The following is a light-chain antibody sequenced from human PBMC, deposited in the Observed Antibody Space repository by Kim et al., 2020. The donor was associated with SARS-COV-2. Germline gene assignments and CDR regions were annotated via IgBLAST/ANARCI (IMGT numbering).Light chain of an antibody. CDR1: NIGSKT. CDR3: QVWDSSTYVV. V-gene: IGLV3-9*01. CDR2: RNN. J-gene: IGLJ2*01. Sequence: SYELTQPLSVSVALGQTARITCGGNNIGSKTVHWYQQKPGQAPLLVIYRNNNRPSGIPERFSGSNSGNTATLTISSAQAGDEADYYCQVWDSSTYVVFGGGTQRTFL.